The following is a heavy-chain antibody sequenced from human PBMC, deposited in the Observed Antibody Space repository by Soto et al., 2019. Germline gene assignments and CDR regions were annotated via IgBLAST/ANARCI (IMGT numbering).Heavy chain of an antibody. J-gene: IGHJ4*02. V-gene: IGHV3-9*01. CDR3: AKDLYSSGPRGFDY. D-gene: IGHD6-19*01. Sequence: QPGGSLRLSCAASGFTFDDYAMHWVRQAPGKGLEWVSGISWNSGSIGYADSVKGRSTISRDNAKNSLYLQMNSLRAEDTALYYCAKDLYSSGPRGFDYWGQGTLVTVSS. CDR1: GFTFDDYA. CDR2: ISWNSGSI.